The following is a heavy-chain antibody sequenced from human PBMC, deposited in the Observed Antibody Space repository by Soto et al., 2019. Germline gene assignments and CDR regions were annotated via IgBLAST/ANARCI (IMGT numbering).Heavy chain of an antibody. Sequence: EVQLVESWGGLVQPGGSLRLSCAASGFTFSSYWMSWVRQAPGKGLEWVANIKQDGSEKYYVDSVKGRFTISRENAMNSLYLQINSLRAEDTAVYYCARVEDIVVVVAASFDYWGQGTLVTASS. CDR2: IKQDGSEK. CDR3: ARVEDIVVVVAASFDY. V-gene: IGHV3-7*05. J-gene: IGHJ4*02. D-gene: IGHD2-15*01. CDR1: GFTFSSYW.